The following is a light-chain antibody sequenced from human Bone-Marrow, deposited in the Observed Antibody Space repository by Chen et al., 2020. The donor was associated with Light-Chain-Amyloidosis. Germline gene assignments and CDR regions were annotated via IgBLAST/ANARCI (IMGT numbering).Light chain of an antibody. CDR1: TLSKQF. V-gene: IGLV3-25*02. J-gene: IGLJ3*02. CDR3: QSADSSGNFWV. CDR2: KDT. Sequence: SSELTQAHSVAASPGQTARITGPGDTLSKQFAYWYQHWPGLAPVLLIYKDTERPSGIPERFSGSNSGTTVTLTISGVESEDEAVYYCQSADSSGNFWVFGGGTKLTVL.